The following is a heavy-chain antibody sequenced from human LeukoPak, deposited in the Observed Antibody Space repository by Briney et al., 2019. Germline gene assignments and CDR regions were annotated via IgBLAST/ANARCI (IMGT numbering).Heavy chain of an antibody. Sequence: GGSLRLSCAASGFTTSSHYLHWVRQAPGKGLEWVSVIYIGGATHYAESVRGRFTVSRDDSKNTLYLRMSSLRVEDTAVYYCATRDLQSSSDILKWGQGTLVTVSS. D-gene: IGHD3-9*01. CDR2: IYIGGAT. CDR1: GFTTSSHY. J-gene: IGHJ4*02. V-gene: IGHV3-66*01. CDR3: ATRDLQSSSDILK.